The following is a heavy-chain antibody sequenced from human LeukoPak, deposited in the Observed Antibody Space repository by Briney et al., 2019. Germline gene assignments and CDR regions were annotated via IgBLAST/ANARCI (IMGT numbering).Heavy chain of an antibody. J-gene: IGHJ4*02. CDR2: MDYSGTT. CDR3: VRDIRFIGATHYFDY. CDR1: GGSVSTYS. V-gene: IGHV4-59*02. D-gene: IGHD1-26*01. Sequence: PSETLSLTCTVSGGSVSTYSWSWIRQPPGKGLEWIAYMDYSGTTNYNPSLRSRVAISIDTSKNQFSLSLSSVTAADTAVYYCVRDIRFIGATHYFDYWGQGTLVTVSS.